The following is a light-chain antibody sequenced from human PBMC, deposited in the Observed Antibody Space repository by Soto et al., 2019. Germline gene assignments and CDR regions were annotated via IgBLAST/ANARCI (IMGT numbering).Light chain of an antibody. CDR3: QQYYTTPPT. V-gene: IGKV4-1*01. CDR1: QSVLFSINQKNY. CDR2: WAS. Sequence: DIVLTQSPDSVAVSLGERATINCKSSQSVLFSINQKNYLAWYHQKPGQPTKLLIYWASIRESGVPTRFSGSGSGTNLTLTISSLQAEDAAVYYCQQYYTTPPTFGLGTKVEVK. J-gene: IGKJ1*01.